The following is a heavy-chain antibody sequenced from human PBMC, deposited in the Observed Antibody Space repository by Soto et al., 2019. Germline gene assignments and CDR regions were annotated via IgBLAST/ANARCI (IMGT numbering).Heavy chain of an antibody. CDR1: GFTFSSYG. J-gene: IGHJ4*02. V-gene: IGHV3-30*03. D-gene: IGHD3-16*01. Sequence: QTGGSLRLSCAASGFTFSSYGMHWVRQAPGKGLEWVAVISYDGSNKYYADSVKGRFTISRDNSKNTLYLQMNSLRSVTAADTAVYYCAGGDHWRLVDYWGRGNLVTVSS. CDR2: ISYDGSNK. CDR3: AGGDHWRLVDY.